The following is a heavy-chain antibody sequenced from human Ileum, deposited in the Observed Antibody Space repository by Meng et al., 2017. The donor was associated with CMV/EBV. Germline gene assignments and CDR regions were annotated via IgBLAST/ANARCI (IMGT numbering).Heavy chain of an antibody. CDR1: GYPFTNSW. J-gene: IGHJ4*02. CDR3: ARLEGSPLL. Sequence: SCETSGYPFTNSWIGWVRQMPGKGLEWMGIIFPGDSDTRYSPSFEGQVTISVDLSTRTTFLQWSSLRASDTAMYYCARLEGSPLLWGQGTLVTVSS. V-gene: IGHV5-51*01. CDR2: IFPGDSDT. D-gene: IGHD3-3*01.